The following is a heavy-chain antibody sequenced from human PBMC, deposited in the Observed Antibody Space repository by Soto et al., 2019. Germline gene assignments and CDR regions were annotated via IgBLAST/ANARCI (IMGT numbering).Heavy chain of an antibody. CDR2: INPSGGST. J-gene: IGHJ6*02. CDR1: GYTFTSYY. Sequence: ASVKVSCKASGYTFTSYYMHWVRQAPGQGLEWMGIINPSGGSTSYAQKFQGRVTMTRDTSTSTVYMELSSLRSEDTAVYYCARGYYGSSGYYLWLSGYYYGMDVWGQGTTVTVSS. CDR3: ARGYYGSSGYYLWLSGYYYGMDV. V-gene: IGHV1-46*01. D-gene: IGHD3-22*01.